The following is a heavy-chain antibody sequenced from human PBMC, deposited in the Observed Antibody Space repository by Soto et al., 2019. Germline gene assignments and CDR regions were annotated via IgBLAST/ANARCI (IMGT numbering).Heavy chain of an antibody. CDR3: ATEPYYDFRRGYGWFDP. CDR1: GYTLTGLS. D-gene: IGHD3-3*01. Sequence: ASVKVSCKVSGYTLTGLSIHWVRQAPGKGLEWMGGFDPEDGETIYAQKFQGRVTMTEDTSTDTAYMELSSLRSEDTAVYYCATEPYYDFRRGYGWFDPWGQRTLVTVSS. J-gene: IGHJ5*02. CDR2: FDPEDGET. V-gene: IGHV1-24*01.